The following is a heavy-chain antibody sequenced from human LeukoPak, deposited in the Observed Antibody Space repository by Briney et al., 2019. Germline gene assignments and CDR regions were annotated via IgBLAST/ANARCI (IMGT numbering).Heavy chain of an antibody. Sequence: GGSLRLSCAASGFTFSSYEMNWVRQAPGKGLEWVSYISSSGSTIYYADSVKGRFTISRDNAKNSLYLQMNSLRAEDTAVYYCASCSNYDFWSGYPPGYGMDVWGQGTTVTVSS. CDR1: GFTFSSYE. D-gene: IGHD3-3*01. CDR2: ISSSGSTI. J-gene: IGHJ6*02. V-gene: IGHV3-48*03. CDR3: ASCSNYDFWSGYPPGYGMDV.